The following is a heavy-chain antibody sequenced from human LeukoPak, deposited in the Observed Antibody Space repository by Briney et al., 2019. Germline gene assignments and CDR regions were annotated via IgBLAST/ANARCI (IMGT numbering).Heavy chain of an antibody. CDR2: ISNSGSTI. CDR1: GFTFSDFY. V-gene: IGHV3-11*01. J-gene: IGHJ4*02. D-gene: IGHD3-22*01. Sequence: GGSLRLSCAASGFTFSDFYMTWIRQAPGKGLEWVSYISNSGSTIYYADSVKGRFTISRDNAKNSLYLQMNSLRAEDTAVYYCARSADRSGYFREINLYYFDYWGQGALVTVSS. CDR3: ARSADRSGYFREINLYYFDY.